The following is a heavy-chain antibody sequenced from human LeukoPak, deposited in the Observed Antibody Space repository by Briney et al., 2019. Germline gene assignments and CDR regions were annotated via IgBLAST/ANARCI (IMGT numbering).Heavy chain of an antibody. Sequence: ASVTVSCKASGYTFTSYGISWVRQAPGQGLEWMGWISAYNGNTNYAQKLQGRVTMTTDTSTSTAYMELRSLRSDDTAVYYCARAQIPGSDVLMTYYDILTAPWGFDYWGQGTLVTVSS. V-gene: IGHV1-18*01. CDR1: GYTFTSYG. CDR3: ARAQIPGSDVLMTYYDILTAPWGFDY. CDR2: ISAYNGNT. J-gene: IGHJ4*02. D-gene: IGHD3-9*01.